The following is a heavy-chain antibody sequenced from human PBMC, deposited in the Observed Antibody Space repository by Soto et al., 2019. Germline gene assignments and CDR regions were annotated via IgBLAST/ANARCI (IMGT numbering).Heavy chain of an antibody. V-gene: IGHV3-23*01. CDR1: GFTFSSYA. CDR2: ISGSGGST. CDR3: AKGGGEYCTDGVCYDYYGMDV. J-gene: IGHJ6*02. D-gene: IGHD2-8*01. Sequence: EVQLLESGGGLVQPGGSLRLSCAASGFTFSSYAMSWVRQAPGKGLEWVSAISGSGGSTYYADSVKGRFTISRDNSKNTLYLQMNSQRAEYTAVYYCAKGGGEYCTDGVCYDYYGMDVWGQGSTVTVSS.